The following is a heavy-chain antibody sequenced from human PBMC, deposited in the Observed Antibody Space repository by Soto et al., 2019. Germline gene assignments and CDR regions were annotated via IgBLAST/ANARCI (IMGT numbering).Heavy chain of an antibody. V-gene: IGHV4-38-2*01. CDR1: GYSISSGYY. Sequence: PSATLSPTCAVSGYSISSGYYWGWIRQPLGKGLEWIGIIHHNGGSYYSPSLKSRLIMSVDTSKNQFSLKLTSLTAADTALYYFARVSPLGFPAGRGGWFDPWGQGTLVTVSS. D-gene: IGHD3-10*01. CDR2: IHHNGGS. CDR3: ARVSPLGFPAGRGGWFDP. J-gene: IGHJ5*02.